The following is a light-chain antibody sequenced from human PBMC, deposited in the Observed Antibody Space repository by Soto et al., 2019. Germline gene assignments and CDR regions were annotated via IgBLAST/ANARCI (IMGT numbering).Light chain of an antibody. V-gene: IGLV2-8*01. J-gene: IGLJ2*01. CDR3: SSYAGINNLI. CDR1: SSDVGFYNY. Sequence: QSALTQPPSASGSPGQSVTISCTGTSSDVGFYNYDSWFQQHPGKAPKLIIYEVNKRPSGVPDRFSGSKSGNTASLTVSGLQAEDEADYYCSSYAGINNLIFGGGTQLTVL. CDR2: EVN.